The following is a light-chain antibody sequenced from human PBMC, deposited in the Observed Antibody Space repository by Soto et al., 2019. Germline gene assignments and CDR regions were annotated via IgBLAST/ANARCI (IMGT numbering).Light chain of an antibody. V-gene: IGLV2-14*01. CDR2: EVS. CDR3: SSYTISGTYV. Sequence: QSALAQPASVSGSPGQSITISCTGTSSDVGAYNYVSWFQQHPGKAPKLMIYEVSNRPSGVSNRFSGSRSVNTASLTISGLQPEDEADYYCSSYTISGTYVFGTGTKVTVL. J-gene: IGLJ1*01. CDR1: SSDVGAYNY.